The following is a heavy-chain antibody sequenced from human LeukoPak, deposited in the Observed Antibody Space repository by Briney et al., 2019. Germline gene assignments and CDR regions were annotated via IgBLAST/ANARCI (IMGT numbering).Heavy chain of an antibody. CDR1: GGSFSGYY. D-gene: IGHD6-13*01. Sequence: PSETLSLICAVYGGSFSGYYWSWIRQPPGKGLEWIGEINHSGSTNYNPSLKSRVTISVDTSKNQFSLKLSSVTAADTAVYYCARKAQDSSSWFYWGQGTLVTVSS. V-gene: IGHV4-34*01. J-gene: IGHJ4*02. CDR2: INHSGST. CDR3: ARKAQDSSSWFY.